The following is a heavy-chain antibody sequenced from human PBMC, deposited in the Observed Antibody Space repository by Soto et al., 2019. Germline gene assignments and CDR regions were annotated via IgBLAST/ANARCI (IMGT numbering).Heavy chain of an antibody. V-gene: IGHV2-5*02. CDR2: IYWDDDK. D-gene: IGHD4-17*01. CDR3: AHLTTGGFYFDY. Sequence: QITLKESGPTLVKPTQTLTLTCAFSGFSLRHSGVGVGWIRQPPGKALEWLALIYWDDDKRYSPSLKSRLTITKDTSKNQVVLTMTTMDPVDTATYYCAHLTTGGFYFDYWGQGTLVTVSS. J-gene: IGHJ4*02. CDR1: GFSLRHSGVG.